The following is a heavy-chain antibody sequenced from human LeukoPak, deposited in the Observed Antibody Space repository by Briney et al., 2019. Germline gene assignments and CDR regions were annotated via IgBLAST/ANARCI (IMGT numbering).Heavy chain of an antibody. V-gene: IGHV3-30*04. J-gene: IGHJ4*02. Sequence: GGSLRLSCAASGFTFSSYAMHWVRQAPGKGLEWVAVISYDGSNKYYADSVKGRFTISRDNSKNTLYLQMNSLRAENTAVYYFARDLVAGTTLDYWGQGTLVTVSS. CDR1: GFTFSSYA. D-gene: IGHD1-7*01. CDR2: ISYDGSNK. CDR3: ARDLVAGTTLDY.